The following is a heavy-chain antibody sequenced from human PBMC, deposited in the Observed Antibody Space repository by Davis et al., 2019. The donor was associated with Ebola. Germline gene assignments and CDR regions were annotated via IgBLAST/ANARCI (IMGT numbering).Heavy chain of an antibody. J-gene: IGHJ3*02. Sequence: AASVKVSCKASGYTFTGKYMHWVRQAPGQGLEWMGRINPNSGGTNYAQKFRGRVTMTRDTSISTAYMELSSLRSEDTAIYYCAAGGIGGGFDIWGQGTMVTVSS. CDR3: AAGGIGGGFDI. V-gene: IGHV1-2*06. CDR1: GYTFTGKY. D-gene: IGHD2-15*01. CDR2: INPNSGGT.